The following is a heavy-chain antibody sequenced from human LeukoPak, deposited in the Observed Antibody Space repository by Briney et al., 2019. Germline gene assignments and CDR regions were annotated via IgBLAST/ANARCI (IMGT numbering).Heavy chain of an antibody. J-gene: IGHJ6*03. CDR3: AKGEARGGYYYHYLDV. D-gene: IGHD1-26*01. Sequence: GSSLRLSCAASGFTFNYYFMHWLRQAPAKGLEWVAAISAYESDKYYATSVKGRFTVSRDNFKDTLFLQVNSLRPEDTAVYYCAKGEARGGYYYHYLDVWGKGTTVTVSS. CDR2: ISAYESDK. CDR1: GFTFNYYF. V-gene: IGHV3-30*18.